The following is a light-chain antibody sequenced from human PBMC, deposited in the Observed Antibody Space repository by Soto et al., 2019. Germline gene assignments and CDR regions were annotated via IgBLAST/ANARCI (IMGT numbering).Light chain of an antibody. J-gene: IGLJ2*01. CDR1: NSDVGSYNL. CDR2: EDN. V-gene: IGLV2-23*01. Sequence: QSVLTQPASVSGSPGQSITISCSGTNSDVGSYNLVSWYQQHPGKAPKLMIFEDNKRPSGVSTRFSGSKSGGTASLTISGLQAEDEALYYCCSYAGSGTDVVFGGGTQLTVL. CDR3: CSYAGSGTDVV.